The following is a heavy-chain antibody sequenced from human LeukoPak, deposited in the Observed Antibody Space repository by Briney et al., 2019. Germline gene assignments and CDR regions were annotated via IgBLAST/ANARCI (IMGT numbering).Heavy chain of an antibody. CDR3: ARGLLGSYDY. V-gene: IGHV4-34*01. D-gene: IGHD1-26*01. J-gene: IGHJ4*02. Sequence: SETLSLTCAVYGGSFSGYYWSWFRQPPGKGLEWIGEINHSGSTNYNPSLKSRVTISVDTSKNQFSLKLSSVTAADTAVYYCARGLLGSYDYWGQGTLVTVSS. CDR2: INHSGST. CDR1: GGSFSGYY.